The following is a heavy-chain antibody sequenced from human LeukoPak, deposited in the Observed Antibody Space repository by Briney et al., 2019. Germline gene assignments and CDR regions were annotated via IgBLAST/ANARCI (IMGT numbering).Heavy chain of an antibody. CDR1: GFTFSSYS. CDR2: ISSSSSYI. V-gene: IGHV3-21*01. J-gene: IGHJ4*02. Sequence: KSGGSLRLSCAASGFTFSSYSMNWVRQPPGKGLEWVSSISSSSSYIYYADSLKSRFTTSRGNAKNSLYLQMNSLRAEDTAVYYCARDKADYDSSGFDYWGQGTLVTVSS. CDR3: ARDKADYDSSGFDY. D-gene: IGHD3-22*01.